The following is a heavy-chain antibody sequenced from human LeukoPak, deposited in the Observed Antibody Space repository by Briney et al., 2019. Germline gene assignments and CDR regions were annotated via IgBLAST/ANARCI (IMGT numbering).Heavy chain of an antibody. CDR2: IYTSGST. CDR3: ARIVVVPAGAFDI. D-gene: IGHD2-2*01. Sequence: ASETLSLTCTVSGGSISSGSYYWSWIRQPAGKGLEWIGRIYTSGSTNYNPSLKSRVTISVDTSKNQFSLKLSSVTAADTAVYYCARIVVVPAGAFDIWGQGTMVTVSS. J-gene: IGHJ3*02. V-gene: IGHV4-61*02. CDR1: GGSISSGSYY.